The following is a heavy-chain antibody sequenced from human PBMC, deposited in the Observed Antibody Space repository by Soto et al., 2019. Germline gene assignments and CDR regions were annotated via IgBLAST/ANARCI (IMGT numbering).Heavy chain of an antibody. CDR1: GGSIIRGNYN. D-gene: IGHD2-2*01. CDR2: IFYNGNT. Sequence: SETLSLTCIVSGGSIIRGNYNWGWIRQTPGKGLEWIGSIFYNGNTYYNPSLQSRVFISADTSKNQFSLDLTSVTAADTAVYYCARNAYQLPNFSYYYGMDVWGQGTTVTVSS. V-gene: IGHV4-39*01. J-gene: IGHJ6*02. CDR3: ARNAYQLPNFSYYYGMDV.